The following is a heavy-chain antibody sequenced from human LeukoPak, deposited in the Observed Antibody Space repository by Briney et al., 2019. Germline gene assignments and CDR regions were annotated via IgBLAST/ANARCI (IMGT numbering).Heavy chain of an antibody. V-gene: IGHV3-7*01. J-gene: IGHJ3*02. CDR3: AKFTPRGSSDAFDI. D-gene: IGHD6-19*01. Sequence: GGSLRLSCADSGFTFSSYWMSWVRQAPGKGLEWVANIKQDGSETYYVDSVEGRFTASRDNAESSLYLQMTSLRVEDTAVYYCAKFTPRGSSDAFDIWGQGTMVTVSS. CDR2: IKQDGSET. CDR1: GFTFSSYW.